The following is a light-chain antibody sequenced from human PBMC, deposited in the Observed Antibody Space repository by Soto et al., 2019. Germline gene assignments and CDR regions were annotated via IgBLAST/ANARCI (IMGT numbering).Light chain of an antibody. Sequence: QSVLSQPPSASGTPGQSVTISCSGGGSNIGVNTVSWYRQLPGTVPKVIINSKNERPSGVPERFSGSKSGTSASLAISGLQPEDEAEYSCATWDDSLNSPIFGGGTQLTVL. V-gene: IGLV1-44*01. CDR2: SKN. CDR3: ATWDDSLNSPI. CDR1: GSNIGVNT. J-gene: IGLJ2*01.